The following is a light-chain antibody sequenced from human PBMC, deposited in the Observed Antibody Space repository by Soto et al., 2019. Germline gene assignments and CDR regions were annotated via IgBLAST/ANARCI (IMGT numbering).Light chain of an antibody. CDR2: ANI. Sequence: SGLTQPPSVSGAAGRRVTISCTGSGSNSGAGYDVHWYQQLPGTAPKLLIFANINRPSGVPDRFSGSKSGTSASLAITGLRAEDEADYYCQSYDSSPSGYVFGTGTKVTVL. V-gene: IGLV1-40*01. J-gene: IGLJ1*01. CDR3: QSYDSSPSGYV. CDR1: GSNSGAGYD.